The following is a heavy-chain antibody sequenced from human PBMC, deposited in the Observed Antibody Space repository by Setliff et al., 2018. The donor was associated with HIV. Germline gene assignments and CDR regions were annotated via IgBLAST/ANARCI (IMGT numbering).Heavy chain of an antibody. Sequence: SETLSLTCNVSGGSFSSYYWSWIRQPAGKALEWIGRMYTSGSTNYNPSLKSRVTMSLDTSKNQFSLTLNSVTAADTALYFCARGEPNVNDAFDLWGQGTVVTVS. CDR2: MYTSGST. D-gene: IGHD1-26*01. V-gene: IGHV4-4*07. J-gene: IGHJ3*01. CDR1: GGSFSSYY. CDR3: ARGEPNVNDAFDL.